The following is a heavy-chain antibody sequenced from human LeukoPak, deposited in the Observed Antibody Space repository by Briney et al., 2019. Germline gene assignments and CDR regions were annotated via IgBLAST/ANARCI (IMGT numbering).Heavy chain of an antibody. Sequence: TRSLTCTVSGGSISSGGYYWSGIRQHPGKGPEWIGYIYYSGSTYYNPSLKSRVTISVDTSKNQFSLKLSSVTAADTAVYYCARATVTMSFDPWGQGPVITVTS. CDR2: IYYSGST. CDR3: ARATVTMSFDP. CDR1: GGSISSGGYY. D-gene: IGHD4-11*01. J-gene: IGHJ5*02. V-gene: IGHV4-31*03.